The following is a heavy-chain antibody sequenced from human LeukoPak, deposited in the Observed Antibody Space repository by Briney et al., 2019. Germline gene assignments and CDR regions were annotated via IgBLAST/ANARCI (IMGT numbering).Heavy chain of an antibody. J-gene: IGHJ5*02. CDR2: IGTAGDT. D-gene: IGHD3-22*01. Sequence: GGSLRLSCAAYGFSFSSYDFHWVRQRKGESPEWVSAIGTAGDTYYPGSVKGRFTISRENAKNSLYLQMSILEVGDTAVYYCASATRGGYYDHWGQGTLVSVSS. V-gene: IGHV3-13*01. CDR3: ASATRGGYYDH. CDR1: GFSFSSYD.